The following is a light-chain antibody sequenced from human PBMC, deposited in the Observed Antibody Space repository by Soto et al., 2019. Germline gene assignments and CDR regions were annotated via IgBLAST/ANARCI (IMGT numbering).Light chain of an antibody. CDR1: SSDVGSYNL. CDR3: CSYAGSSTPVV. CDR2: EVS. J-gene: IGLJ2*01. V-gene: IGLV2-23*02. Sequence: QSALTQPASVSGSPGQSITISCTGTSSDVGSYNLVSWYQQHPGKAPKLMIYEVSKRPSGVSHSFSGSKSGNTASLTISGLQAEDEADYYCCSYAGSSTPVVFGGGTQLTVL.